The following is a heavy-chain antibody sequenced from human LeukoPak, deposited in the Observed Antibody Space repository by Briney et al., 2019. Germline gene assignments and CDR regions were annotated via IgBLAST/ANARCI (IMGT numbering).Heavy chain of an antibody. CDR3: AKAPSRSGYGVYFDY. Sequence: GGSLRLSCAASGFTFSSYTMSWVRQAPGKGLEWVSAISGSGGSTYYADSVKGRFTISRDNSKNTLYPQMNSLRAEDTAVYYCAKAPSRSGYGVYFDYWGQGTLVTVSS. D-gene: IGHD5-12*01. CDR1: GFTFSSYT. CDR2: ISGSGGST. J-gene: IGHJ4*02. V-gene: IGHV3-23*01.